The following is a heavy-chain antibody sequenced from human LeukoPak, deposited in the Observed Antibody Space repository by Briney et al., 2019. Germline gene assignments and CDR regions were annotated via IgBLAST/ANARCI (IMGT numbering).Heavy chain of an antibody. V-gene: IGHV4-31*03. J-gene: IGHJ4*02. CDR2: IYYSGST. D-gene: IGHD6-19*01. Sequence: SQTLSLTSTVSGGSISSGGYYWSWIRQHPGKGLEWVGYIYYSGSTYYNPSLKSRVTISVDTSKNQFSLKLSSVTAADTDVYYCAIEDIAVAHLDYWGQGTLVTVSS. CDR1: GGSISSGGYY. CDR3: AIEDIAVAHLDY.